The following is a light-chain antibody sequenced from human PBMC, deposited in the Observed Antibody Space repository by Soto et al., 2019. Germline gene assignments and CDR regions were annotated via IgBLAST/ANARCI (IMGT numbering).Light chain of an antibody. J-gene: IGKJ2*01. CDR2: GAS. CDR1: QSVSSSY. Sequence: EIVLTQSPGTLSLSPGERATLSCRASQSVSSSYLAWYQQKPGQAPRLLIYGASSRATGLPDRFSGGWSAADFTLTISSLEPEDFAVYYCQQYCSSPPYTFGQGTKLEIK. V-gene: IGKV3-20*01. CDR3: QQYCSSPPYT.